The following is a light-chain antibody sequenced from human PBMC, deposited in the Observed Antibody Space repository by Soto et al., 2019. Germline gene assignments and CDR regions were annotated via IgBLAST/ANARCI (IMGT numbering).Light chain of an antibody. CDR2: EVS. Sequence: QSALTQPPSASGSPGQSVTISCTGTSSDVGGYNYVSWYQQHPGKAPKLMIYEVSNRPSGVPDRFPASKSGNTASLTVSGLQAEDEADYYCSSYAGTAYVFGTGTKVTVL. CDR1: SSDVGGYNY. CDR3: SSYAGTAYV. V-gene: IGLV2-8*01. J-gene: IGLJ1*01.